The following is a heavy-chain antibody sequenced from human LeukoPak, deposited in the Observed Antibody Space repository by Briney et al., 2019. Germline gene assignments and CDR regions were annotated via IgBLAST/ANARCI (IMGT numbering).Heavy chain of an antibody. Sequence: PSETLSLTCTVSGVSVGSSPYYWAWVRQPPGRELDWIGSVSYSGRPSYTPSLESRVTISVDTSKNQFFLKFNSVTAADTAVYYCARVEDYSSSWYDLLYFDSWGPGTLVTVSS. CDR2: VSYSGRP. CDR3: ARVEDYSSSWYDLLYFDS. V-gene: IGHV4-39*07. D-gene: IGHD6-13*01. CDR1: GVSVGSSPYY. J-gene: IGHJ4*02.